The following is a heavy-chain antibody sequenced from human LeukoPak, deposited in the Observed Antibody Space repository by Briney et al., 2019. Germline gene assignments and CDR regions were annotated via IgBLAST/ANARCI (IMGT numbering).Heavy chain of an antibody. D-gene: IGHD4-17*01. CDR1: GITLRNHS. V-gene: IGHV3-21*01. CDR3: ARDSTPYGSPPYYFDY. CDR2: IYSSSSYI. Sequence: GSLRPPCSTSGITLRNHSLKLVRQAPREGPEWVPSIYSSSSYIYYADSVKGRFTISRDNAKNSLYLQMNSLRAEDTAVYYCARDSTPYGSPPYYFDYWGQGTLVTVSS. J-gene: IGHJ4*02.